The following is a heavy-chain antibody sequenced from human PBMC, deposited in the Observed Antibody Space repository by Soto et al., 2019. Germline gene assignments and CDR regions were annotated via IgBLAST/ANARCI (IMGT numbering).Heavy chain of an antibody. V-gene: IGHV4-39*01. CDR3: ARGDSRYAFDF. CDR1: GGAISSSSYY. CDR2: IYYSGST. J-gene: IGHJ3*01. D-gene: IGHD6-13*01. Sequence: QLQLQEAGPGLVKPSETLSLTCTVSGGAISSSSYYWGWIRQPPGKGLGWIGSIYYSGSTYYNPSLNIRVTISAETCKSRFSLKLTSVTAADTAVYSGARGDSRYAFDFWGQGTMVTVSS.